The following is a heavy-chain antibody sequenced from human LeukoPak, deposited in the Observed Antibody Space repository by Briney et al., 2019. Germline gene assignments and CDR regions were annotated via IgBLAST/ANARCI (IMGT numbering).Heavy chain of an antibody. CDR1: GFTFSSYA. Sequence: GGSLRLSCAASGFTFSSYAMSWVRQAPGKGLEWVANIKQDGSEKYYVDSVKGRFTISRDNAKNSLYLQMNSLRAEDTAVYYCARDFIVSYYDSSGFGYWGQGTLATVSS. CDR3: ARDFIVSYYDSSGFGY. J-gene: IGHJ4*02. V-gene: IGHV3-7*05. D-gene: IGHD3-22*01. CDR2: IKQDGSEK.